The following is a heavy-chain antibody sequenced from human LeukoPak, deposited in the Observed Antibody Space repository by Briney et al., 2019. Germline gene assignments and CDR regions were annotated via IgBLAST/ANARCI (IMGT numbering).Heavy chain of an antibody. J-gene: IGHJ4*02. CDR3: ARSQDIIAVPAALPVR. V-gene: IGHV4-30-2*01. D-gene: IGHD2-2*01. Sequence: PSETLSLTCAVSGGSISSGGYSWSWIRQPPGKGLGWIGYIYHSGSTYYNPSLKSRVTISVDTSKNHFSLNLSSVTAADTAVYYCARSQDIIAVPAALPVRWGQGTLVTVSS. CDR1: GGSISSGGYS. CDR2: IYHSGST.